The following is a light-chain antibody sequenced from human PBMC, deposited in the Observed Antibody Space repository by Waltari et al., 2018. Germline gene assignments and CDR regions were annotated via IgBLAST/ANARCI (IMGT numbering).Light chain of an antibody. CDR2: AAS. Sequence: IQLTQSPSSLSASLGDRVTIHCRASKGIKTYLAWYPKKPGKAPTLLIYAASTVPSGVPSRFYRSGSGTEFTLTISSLQPVDFATYCCQQVKSYPLTFGGGTTVEIK. CDR1: KGIKTY. CDR3: QQVKSYPLT. J-gene: IGKJ4*01. V-gene: IGKV1-9*01.